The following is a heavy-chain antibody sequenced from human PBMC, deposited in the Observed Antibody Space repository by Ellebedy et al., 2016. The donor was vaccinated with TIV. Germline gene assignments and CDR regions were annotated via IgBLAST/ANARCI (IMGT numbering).Heavy chain of an antibody. CDR2: IKQDGSEK. D-gene: IGHD6-19*01. Sequence: GESLKISCTASGFTFSAFGIHWVRQAPGKGLEWVANIKQDGSEKYYVDSVKGRFTISRDNAKNSVYLQLSSLGAEDTAVYYCARDVWGGGWAWGQGTPVTVSS. V-gene: IGHV3-7*01. CDR3: ARDVWGGGWA. J-gene: IGHJ5*02. CDR1: GFTFSAFG.